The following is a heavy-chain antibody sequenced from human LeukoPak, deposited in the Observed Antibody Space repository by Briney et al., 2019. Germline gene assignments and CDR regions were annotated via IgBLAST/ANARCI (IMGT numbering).Heavy chain of an antibody. CDR2: IWYDGSNK. Sequence: PGRSLRLSCAVSAVTFSSYGMHWGRQAPGKGLEWVAVIWYDGSNKYYADSVKGRFTISRDNSKNTRYLQMNSLRPEDMVVYYCARDQAYFDYWGQGALVTVSS. CDR1: AVTFSSYG. V-gene: IGHV3-33*01. J-gene: IGHJ4*02. CDR3: ARDQAYFDY.